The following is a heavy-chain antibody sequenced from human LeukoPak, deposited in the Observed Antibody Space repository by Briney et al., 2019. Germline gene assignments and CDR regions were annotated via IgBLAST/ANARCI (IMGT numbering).Heavy chain of an antibody. J-gene: IGHJ4*02. V-gene: IGHV3-74*01. CDR2: INTDGSSA. CDR1: GFTFSGYW. D-gene: IGHD2-2*01. CDR3: ARDYCSSTSCYPDY. Sequence: GGSLRLSCAASGFTFSGYWMHWDRQGPGKGLVWVSRINTDGSSASYADSVKGRFTISRDNAKNTLYLQMNSLRAEDTAVYYSARDYCSSTSCYPDYWGQGTLVTVSS.